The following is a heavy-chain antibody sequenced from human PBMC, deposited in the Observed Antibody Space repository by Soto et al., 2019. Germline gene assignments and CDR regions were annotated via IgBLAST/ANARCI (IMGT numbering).Heavy chain of an antibody. J-gene: IGHJ4*02. Sequence: GESLKLSCKGSGYNFAGYWIAWVRQMPGKGLELMGIIYPSDSDTRYRPSFQVQVTISADKSISSAYLQWSSLRASDTAMYYCARGGVSTRTFGYWGQGTPVTVSS. CDR3: ARGGVSTRTFGY. CDR1: GYNFAGYW. V-gene: IGHV5-51*01. CDR2: IYPSDSDT. D-gene: IGHD3-3*01.